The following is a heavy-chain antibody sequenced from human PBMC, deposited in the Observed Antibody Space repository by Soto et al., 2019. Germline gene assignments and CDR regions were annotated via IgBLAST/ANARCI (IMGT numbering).Heavy chain of an antibody. D-gene: IGHD3-22*01. CDR3: ARGYDSSGYYLH. CDR1: GYTFTSYA. V-gene: IGHV1-3*01. Sequence: ASVKVACKASGYTFTSYAMDWVRQAPGQRLEWMGWINAGNGNTKYSQKFQGRVTITRDTSASTAYMELSSLRSEDTAVYYCARGYDSSGYYLHWGQGTLVTVSS. J-gene: IGHJ4*02. CDR2: INAGNGNT.